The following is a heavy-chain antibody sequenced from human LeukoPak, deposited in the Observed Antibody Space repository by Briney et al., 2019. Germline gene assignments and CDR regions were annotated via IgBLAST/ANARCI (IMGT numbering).Heavy chain of an antibody. V-gene: IGHV3-30*03. CDR2: ISYDGNKK. CDR1: GFTFTSYN. D-gene: IGHD2/OR15-2a*01. Sequence: GGSLRLSCAASGFTFTSYNFHWVRQAPGKGLQWVGMISYDGNKKYEDSVKGRITISRENSENTLYLQMTSLRLEDTAVYFCVRDFPNSKPRFDWWGQGTLVTVSS. J-gene: IGHJ4*02. CDR3: VRDFPNSKPRFDW.